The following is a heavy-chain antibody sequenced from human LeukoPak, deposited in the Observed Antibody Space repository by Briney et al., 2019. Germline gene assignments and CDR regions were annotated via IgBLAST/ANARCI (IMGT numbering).Heavy chain of an antibody. J-gene: IGHJ4*02. CDR3: AGDVVYRAMAPPYYFDY. CDR2: IKQDGSEK. V-gene: IGHV3-7*01. CDR1: GFTFSSYW. Sequence: GGTLRLSCAVCGFTFSSYWMSWVRQPPGKGLEWVGNIKQDGSEKYYVDSEKGRFTIARDNAKNSLYLQMTSLRAEDTAVYYGAGDVVYRAMAPPYYFDYWGQGTLVTVSS. D-gene: IGHD5-18*01.